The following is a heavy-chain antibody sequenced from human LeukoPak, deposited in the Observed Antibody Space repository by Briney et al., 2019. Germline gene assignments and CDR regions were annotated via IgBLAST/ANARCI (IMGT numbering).Heavy chain of an antibody. CDR2: IHYTGTT. Sequence: SSETLSLTCTVSGGSISGHYWSWIRQPPGKGLEWVGYIHYTGTTNYNPSLKSRVTISVDTSKNQFSLKLSSVAAADTAVYFCARDRPLGGGTSCPSHYFDYWGQGTLVTVSS. CDR3: ARDRPLGGGTSCPSHYFDY. V-gene: IGHV4-59*11. J-gene: IGHJ4*02. CDR1: GGSISGHY. D-gene: IGHD2-15*01.